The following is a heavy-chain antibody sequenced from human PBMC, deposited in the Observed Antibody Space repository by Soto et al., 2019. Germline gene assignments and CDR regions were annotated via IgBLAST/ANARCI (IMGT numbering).Heavy chain of an antibody. CDR3: ASKFGELLADAFDI. D-gene: IGHD3-10*01. Sequence: SETLSLTCAFYGGSFSGYYWRWIRQPPGKGLEWIGEINHSGSTNYNPSLKSRVTISVDKSKNQFSLKLSSVTAADTAVYYCASKFGELLADAFDIWGQGTMVS. V-gene: IGHV4-34*01. J-gene: IGHJ3*02. CDR2: INHSGST. CDR1: GGSFSGYY.